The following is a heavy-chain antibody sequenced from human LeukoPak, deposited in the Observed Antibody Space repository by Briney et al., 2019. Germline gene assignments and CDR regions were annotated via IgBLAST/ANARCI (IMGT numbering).Heavy chain of an antibody. Sequence: GESLKISCKASGYSFANYWIGWVRQMPGKGLEWMGIICPGDSGTKYSPSFQGQVTISADKSISTAYLQWSSLKASDTAMYYCARTVDGVYTGYDKWGQGTLVTVSS. J-gene: IGHJ4*02. CDR2: ICPGDSGT. CDR3: ARTVDGVYTGYDK. CDR1: GYSFANYW. V-gene: IGHV5-51*01. D-gene: IGHD5-12*01.